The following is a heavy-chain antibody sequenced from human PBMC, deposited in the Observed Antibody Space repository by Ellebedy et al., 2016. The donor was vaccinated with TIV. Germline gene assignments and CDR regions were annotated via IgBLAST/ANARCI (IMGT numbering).Heavy chain of an antibody. CDR1: GFTFSHYG. Sequence: GESLKISCAASGFTFSHYGMHWVRQAPGKGLEWVAVIYYDGSNKLYADSVKGRFTISRDNSKNTLYAEMNSLRAEDTAVYFCARDRSAYVDYWGQGTLVTVSS. D-gene: IGHD3-3*01. V-gene: IGHV3-33*01. CDR2: IYYDGSNK. CDR3: ARDRSAYVDY. J-gene: IGHJ4*02.